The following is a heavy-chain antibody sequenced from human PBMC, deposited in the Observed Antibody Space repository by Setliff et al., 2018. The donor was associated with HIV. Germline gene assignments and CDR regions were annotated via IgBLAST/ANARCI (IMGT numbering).Heavy chain of an antibody. Sequence: LRLSCAVSDFSVSSDEMSWVRQAPGKGLEWVSTITSSYITKYADSLTGRFTISRDNSKNTLYLQMNNLRVEDTAVYYCAKLYPRGAVTPISPFDVWGRGAKVTVSS. V-gene: IGHV3-23*05. D-gene: IGHD5-12*01. CDR3: AKLYPRGAVTPISPFDV. CDR1: DFSVSSDE. CDR2: ITSSYIT. J-gene: IGHJ3*01.